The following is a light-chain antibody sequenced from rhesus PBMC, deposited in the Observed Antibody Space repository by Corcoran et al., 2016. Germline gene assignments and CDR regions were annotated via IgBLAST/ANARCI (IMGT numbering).Light chain of an antibody. V-gene: IGKV1-21*01. CDR1: QGISSW. CDR2: KAS. J-gene: IGKJ2*01. Sequence: DIQMTQSPSSLSASVGDTVTITCHASQGISSWLAWYKQKPGKAPNLLIYKASSLQSGVPSRLSGSGSGTDFTLTIRSLQSEDFETYYGQQHNRSPYSFGQGTKVEIK. CDR3: QQHNRSPYS.